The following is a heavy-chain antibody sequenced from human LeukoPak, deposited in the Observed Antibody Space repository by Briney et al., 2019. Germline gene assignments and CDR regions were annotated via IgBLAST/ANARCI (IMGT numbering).Heavy chain of an antibody. V-gene: IGHV3-21*01. CDR1: GFTFSSYS. CDR2: ISISCSYI. J-gene: IGHJ5*02. Sequence: GGSLRLSCAASGFTFSSYSMNCIRQAPGRGLEWVSSISISCSYIYYAISVKSRFMISRDNAKNSLYLQMNSLRAEDTAVYYCARDREVVPAAMDNWFDPWGQGTLVTVSS. CDR3: ARDREVVPAAMDNWFDP. D-gene: IGHD2-2*01.